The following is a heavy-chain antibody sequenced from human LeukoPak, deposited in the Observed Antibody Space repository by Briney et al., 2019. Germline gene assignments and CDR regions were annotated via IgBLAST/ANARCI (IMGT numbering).Heavy chain of an antibody. V-gene: IGHV1-18*01. Sequence: ASVRVSCKASGYTFTSYGISWVRQAPGQGLEWMGWISAYNGNTNYAQKLQGRVTMTTDTSTSTAYMELRRLRSDDTAVYYCARDRYYDSSGDYSEYYFESSGQGTLVTVSS. D-gene: IGHD3-22*01. CDR3: ARDRYYDSSGDYSEYYFES. CDR1: GYTFTSYG. CDR2: ISAYNGNT. J-gene: IGHJ4*02.